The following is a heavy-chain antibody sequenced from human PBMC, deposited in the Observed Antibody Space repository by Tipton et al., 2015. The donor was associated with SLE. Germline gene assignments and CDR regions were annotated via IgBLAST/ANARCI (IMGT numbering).Heavy chain of an antibody. CDR1: GGTFSSYA. D-gene: IGHD2-21*01. V-gene: IGHV1-69*05. CDR3: AGGGPYCGGDCYNAFDI. Sequence: QSGAEVKKPGSSVKVSCKASGGTFSSYAISWVRQAPGQGLEWMGGIIPIFGTANYAQKFQGRVTMTRNTSISTAYMELSSLRSEDTAVYYCAGGGPYCGGDCYNAFDIWGQGTMVTVSS. CDR2: IIPIFGTA. J-gene: IGHJ3*02.